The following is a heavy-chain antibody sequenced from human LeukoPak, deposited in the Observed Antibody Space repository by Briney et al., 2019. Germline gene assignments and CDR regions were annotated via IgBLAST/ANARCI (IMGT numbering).Heavy chain of an antibody. V-gene: IGHV4-4*07. J-gene: IGHJ4*02. D-gene: IGHD7-27*01. CDR3: VRDGPSWGLL. CDR2: IFTTGGA. CDR1: GGSIGTYY. Sequence: PSETLSLTCTVSGGSIGTYYWSWIRQPAGKGLEWIGRIFTTGGANYNPSLKSRVTMSLDTSKNLFSLKLNSGTAADTAVYYCVRDGPSWGLLWGQGALVTVSS.